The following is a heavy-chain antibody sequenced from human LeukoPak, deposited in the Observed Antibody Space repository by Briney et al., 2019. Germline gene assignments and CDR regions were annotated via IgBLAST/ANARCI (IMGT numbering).Heavy chain of an antibody. CDR2: IYSGGST. V-gene: IGHV3-53*01. CDR1: GFTFDDYA. CDR3: TFPYYYDSSGYYALYY. Sequence: GGSLRLSCAASGFTFDDYAMHWVRQAPGKGLEWVSVIYSGGSTYYADSVKGRFTISRDNSKNTLYLQMNSLRAEDTAVYYCTFPYYYDSSGYYALYYWGQGTLVTVSS. J-gene: IGHJ4*02. D-gene: IGHD3-22*01.